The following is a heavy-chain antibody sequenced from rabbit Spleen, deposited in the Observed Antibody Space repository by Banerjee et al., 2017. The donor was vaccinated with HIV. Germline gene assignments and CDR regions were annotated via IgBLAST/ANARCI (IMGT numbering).Heavy chain of an antibody. J-gene: IGHJ4*01. CDR1: GFDFSNYG. D-gene: IGHD8-1*01. CDR2: IDPIFGTT. CDR3: ARDGAGGSYFAL. V-gene: IGHV1S47*01. Sequence: QEQLVESGGGLVQPGGSLKLSCKASGFDFSNYGVSWVRQAPGKGLEWIGYIDPIFGTTYHASWVNGRFTISSDSAQNTVDLQLNSLTAADTATYFCARDGAGGSYFALWGPGTLVTVS.